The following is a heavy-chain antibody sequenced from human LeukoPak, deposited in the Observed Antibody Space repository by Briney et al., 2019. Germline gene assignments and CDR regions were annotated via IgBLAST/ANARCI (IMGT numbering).Heavy chain of an antibody. CDR3: ARGQRIAAAGGREFNWFDP. J-gene: IGHJ5*02. CDR2: INHSGST. D-gene: IGHD6-13*01. V-gene: IGHV4-34*01. Sequence: SETLSLTCAVYGGSFSSYYWSWIRQPPGKGLEWIGEINHSGSTNYNPSLKSRVTISVDTSKNQFSLKLSSVTAADTAVYYCARGQRIAAAGGREFNWFDPWGQGTLVTVSS. CDR1: GGSFSSYY.